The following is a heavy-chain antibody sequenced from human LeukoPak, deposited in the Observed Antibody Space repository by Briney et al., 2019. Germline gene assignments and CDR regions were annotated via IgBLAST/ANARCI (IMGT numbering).Heavy chain of an antibody. V-gene: IGHV3-20*04. D-gene: IGHD2-2*01. J-gene: IGHJ4*02. CDR2: INWDGGST. Sequence: GGSLRLSCAASGFTFDDYAMSWVRQAPGKGLEWVSGINWDGGSTGDADSVKGRFTISRDNAKNSLYLQINSLRDEDTSVYYCGRGPADAIDYWGEGTLVSVS. CDR1: GFTFDDYA. CDR3: GRGPADAIDY.